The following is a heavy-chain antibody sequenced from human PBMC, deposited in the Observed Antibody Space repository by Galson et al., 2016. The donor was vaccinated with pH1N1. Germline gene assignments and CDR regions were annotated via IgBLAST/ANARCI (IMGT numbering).Heavy chain of an antibody. J-gene: IGHJ4*02. Sequence: SLRLSCAAFEFTLQTYPMSWVRQVPGKGLEWVANINQDGAEKNYVDSVKGRFIISRDNAKNSVYLQMSRLTAEDTATYFCARDGDARGEYRPWGDYWGQGSLVTVSS. CDR3: ARDGDARGEYRPWGDY. CDR1: EFTLQTYP. CDR2: INQDGAEK. D-gene: IGHD4-17*01. V-gene: IGHV3-7*03.